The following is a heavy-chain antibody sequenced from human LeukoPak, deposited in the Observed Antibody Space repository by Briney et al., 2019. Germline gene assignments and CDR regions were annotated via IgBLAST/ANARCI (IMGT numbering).Heavy chain of an antibody. D-gene: IGHD5-24*01. Sequence: GGSLRLSCAASGFTFSSYSMNWVRQAPGEGLEWVSHISSASSTIYYADSVKGRFTISRDNAKNSLYLQMNSLTAEDTAVYFCARGYSYHFNYWGQGTLVTVSS. J-gene: IGHJ4*02. CDR2: ISSASSTI. CDR1: GFTFSSYS. V-gene: IGHV3-48*01. CDR3: ARGYSYHFNY.